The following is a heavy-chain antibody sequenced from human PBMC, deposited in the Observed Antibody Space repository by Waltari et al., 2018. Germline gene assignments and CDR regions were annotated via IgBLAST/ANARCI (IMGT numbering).Heavy chain of an antibody. CDR3: ARVPNYYDSSGYQLGLDY. Sequence: QVQLVQSGAEVKKPGSSVKVSCKASGGTFSSYAISWVRQAPGQGLEWMGGIIPIFGTATYAQKFQGRVTITADESTSTAYMELSSLRSEDTAVYYCARVPNYYDSSGYQLGLDYWGQGTLVTVSS. V-gene: IGHV1-69*12. CDR2: IIPIFGTA. D-gene: IGHD3-22*01. J-gene: IGHJ4*02. CDR1: GGTFSSYA.